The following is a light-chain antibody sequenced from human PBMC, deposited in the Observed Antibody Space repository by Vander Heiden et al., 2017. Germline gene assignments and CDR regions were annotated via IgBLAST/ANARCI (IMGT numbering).Light chain of an antibody. CDR3: MQALQTPIT. CDR2: LGS. V-gene: IGKV2-28*01. Sequence: DIVMTQSPLSLPVTPGGPAAISCRSSQSPLHSNGYNYLDWYLQKPGQSPQLLIYLGSNRASGVPDRFSGSGSGTDFTLKISRVEAEDVGVYYCMQALQTPITFGQGTRLEIK. CDR1: QSPLHSNGYNY. J-gene: IGKJ5*01.